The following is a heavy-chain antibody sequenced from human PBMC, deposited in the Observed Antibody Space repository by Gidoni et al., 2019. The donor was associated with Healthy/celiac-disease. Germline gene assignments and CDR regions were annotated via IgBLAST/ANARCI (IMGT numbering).Heavy chain of an antibody. CDR3: ARHVDGYVSLDY. D-gene: IGHD5-12*01. Sequence: QLQLQESGPGLLKPSETLSLTCTVSGGSLSSRHYYWGWIRQPPGKGLEWIGTIYYSGSTYYNPSLTSRVTISVDTSKNQFSLKLSSVTAADTAVYYCARHVDGYVSLDYWGQGTLVTVSS. V-gene: IGHV4-39*01. CDR1: GGSLSSRHYY. CDR2: IYYSGST. J-gene: IGHJ4*02.